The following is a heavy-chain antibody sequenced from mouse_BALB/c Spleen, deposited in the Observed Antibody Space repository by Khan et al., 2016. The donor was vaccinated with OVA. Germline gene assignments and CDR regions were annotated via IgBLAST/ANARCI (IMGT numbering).Heavy chain of an antibody. CDR3: ARSPYGNFAY. Sequence: EVELVESGGALVKPGGSLKLSCAASGFTFSTYAMSWARQTPEKRLEWVATISSDGDYTYYPDNVTGRFTISRDNAKNTLYLQMSSLRSEDTAMYYCARSPYGNFAYWGQGTLVTVSA. V-gene: IGHV5-9-3*01. D-gene: IGHD2-1*01. CDR2: ISSDGDYT. J-gene: IGHJ3*01. CDR1: GFTFSTYA.